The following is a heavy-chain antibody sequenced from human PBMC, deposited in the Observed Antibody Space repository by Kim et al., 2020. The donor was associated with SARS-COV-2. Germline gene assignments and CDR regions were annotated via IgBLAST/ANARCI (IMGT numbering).Heavy chain of an antibody. CDR2: IIPIFGTA. J-gene: IGHJ6*02. V-gene: IGHV1-69*13. CDR3: ARDSYDILTGYYVGGDYYYYYGMDV. CDR1: GGTFSSYA. D-gene: IGHD3-9*01. Sequence: SVKVSCKASGGTFSSYAISWVRQAPGQGLEWMGGIIPIFGTANYAQKFQGRVTITADESTSTAYMELSSLRSEDTAVYYCARDSYDILTGYYVGGDYYYYYGMDVWGQGTTVTVSS.